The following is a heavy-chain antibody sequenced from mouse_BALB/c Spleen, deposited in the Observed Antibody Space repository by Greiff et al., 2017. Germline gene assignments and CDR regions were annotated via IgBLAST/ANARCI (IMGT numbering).Heavy chain of an antibody. D-gene: IGHD2-4*01. CDR1: GFTFSSYT. CDR2: ISSGGSYT. CDR3: TRYDYDGVFDY. V-gene: IGHV5-6-4*01. J-gene: IGHJ2*01. Sequence: EVMLVESGGGLVKPGGSLKLSCAASGFTFSSYTMSWVRQTPEKRLEWVATISSGGSYTYYPDSVKGRFTISRDNAKNTLYLQMSSLKSEDTAMYYCTRYDYDGVFDYWGQGTTLTVSS.